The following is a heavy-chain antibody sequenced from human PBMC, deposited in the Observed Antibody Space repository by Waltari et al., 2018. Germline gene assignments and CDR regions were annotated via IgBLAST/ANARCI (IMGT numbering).Heavy chain of an antibody. Sequence: QVQLQESGPGLVKPSETLSLTCTISADSFNDYYWCWSRQPPGKGLEWLGYIHYSGSTDSSPSFKSRVTMSIDTSKNQFSLNLSSVSAADTAVYYCARDAATGYFDSWGQGTLVTVSS. J-gene: IGHJ4*02. CDR2: IHYSGST. D-gene: IGHD1-1*01. V-gene: IGHV4-59*01. CDR3: ARDAATGYFDS. CDR1: ADSFNDYY.